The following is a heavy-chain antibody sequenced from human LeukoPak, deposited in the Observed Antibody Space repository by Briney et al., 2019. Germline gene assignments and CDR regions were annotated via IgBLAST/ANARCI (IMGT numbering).Heavy chain of an antibody. V-gene: IGHV1-69*13. Sequence: GASVKVSCKASGGTFSSYAISWVRQAPGQGLEWMGGIIPIFGTANYAQKFQGRVTITADESTSTAYMELSSLRSEDTAVYYCARLGIAVAGPQYYFDYWGQGTLVTVSS. CDR1: GGTFSSYA. D-gene: IGHD6-19*01. J-gene: IGHJ4*02. CDR3: ARLGIAVAGPQYYFDY. CDR2: IIPIFGTA.